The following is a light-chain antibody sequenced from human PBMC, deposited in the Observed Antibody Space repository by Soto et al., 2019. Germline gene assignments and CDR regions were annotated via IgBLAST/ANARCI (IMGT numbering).Light chain of an antibody. CDR1: QSVSSSY. Sequence: EIVLTQSPGTLSLSPGERATLSCRASQSVSSSYLAWYQQKPGQAPRLLIYGASSRATGIPDRFSGSGSGTDFTLTISRLEPEDFAMYYCQQYGRSLTFGGGTKV. CDR2: GAS. J-gene: IGKJ4*01. CDR3: QQYGRSLT. V-gene: IGKV3-20*01.